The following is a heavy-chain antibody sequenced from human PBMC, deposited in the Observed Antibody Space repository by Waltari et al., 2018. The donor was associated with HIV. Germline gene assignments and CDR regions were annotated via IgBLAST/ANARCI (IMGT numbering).Heavy chain of an antibody. CDR1: GESFTGYY. CDR2: INDSGGT. V-gene: IGHV4-34*01. D-gene: IGHD3-3*02. J-gene: IGHJ4*02. Sequence: QVRLQQWGGGLLKPSETLSLTCAVHGESFTGYYWSWIRQSPGKGLEWIGEINDSGGTNYNPSLKSRVTLSVDSSKNQFSLSLGSVTAADTAVYYCARGRQLLHFSFYFYFDYWGQGSLVTVSS. CDR3: ARGRQLLHFSFYFYFDY.